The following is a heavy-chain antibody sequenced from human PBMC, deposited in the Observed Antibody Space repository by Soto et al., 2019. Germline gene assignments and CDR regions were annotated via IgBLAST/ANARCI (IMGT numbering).Heavy chain of an antibody. V-gene: IGHV3-7*04. CDR1: ESTVSRDW. J-gene: IGHJ4*02. Sequence: EVHLVESGGGLVQTGGSLRLSCAIFESTVSRDWMNWVRQAPGKGREWVAHINQDGSEKYYVDSVKGRCTISRDNAKKSLYLQMNCLRPADTAMYYCSGGVGDAFWGQGTLVTVSS. CDR2: INQDGSEK. D-gene: IGHD1-26*01. CDR3: SGGVGDAF.